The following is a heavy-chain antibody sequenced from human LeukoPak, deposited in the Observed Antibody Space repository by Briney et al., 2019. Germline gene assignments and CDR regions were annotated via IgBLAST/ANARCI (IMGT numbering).Heavy chain of an antibody. V-gene: IGHV1-2*02. D-gene: IGHD3-22*01. J-gene: IGHJ3*01. Sequence: ASVKVSCKASGYTFIAYYMHWVRQAPGQGLEWMGWIDPESGSTNYAQKFQGRVTMTRDTSLSTAYMELNSLRAEDTAVYYCARDRTYYDGSAYYDVFDVWGQGTMVTVSS. CDR1: GYTFIAYY. CDR3: ARDRTYYDGSAYYDVFDV. CDR2: IDPESGST.